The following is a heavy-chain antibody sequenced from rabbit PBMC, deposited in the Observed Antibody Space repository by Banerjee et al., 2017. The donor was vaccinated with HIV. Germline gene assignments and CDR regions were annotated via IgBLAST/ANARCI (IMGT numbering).Heavy chain of an antibody. CDR2: IDAGSGST. D-gene: IGHD1-1*01. J-gene: IGHJ4*01. CDR3: ARDLVGVIGWNFYL. CDR1: GFSFSSSYY. V-gene: IGHV1S45*01. Sequence: QEQLEESGGDLVQPEGSLTLTCKASGFSFSSSYYMCWVRQAPGKGLEWVGCIDAGSGSTYYANWATGRFSISKTASTTVTLRMTSLTAADRAAYFCARDLVGVIGWNFYLWGPGTLVTVS.